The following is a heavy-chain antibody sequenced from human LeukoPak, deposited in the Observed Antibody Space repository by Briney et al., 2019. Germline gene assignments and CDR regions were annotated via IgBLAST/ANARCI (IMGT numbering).Heavy chain of an antibody. J-gene: IGHJ4*02. D-gene: IGHD5-18*01. Sequence: PSETLSLTCTVSGGSISSSSYYWGWIRQPPGKGLEWIGRIYTSGSTNYNPSLKSRVTMSVDTSKNQFSLKLSSVTAADTAVYYCARDPGYSYEYYFDYWAREPWSPSPQ. CDR1: GGSISSSSYY. CDR3: ARDPGYSYEYYFDY. CDR2: IYTSGST. V-gene: IGHV4-39*07.